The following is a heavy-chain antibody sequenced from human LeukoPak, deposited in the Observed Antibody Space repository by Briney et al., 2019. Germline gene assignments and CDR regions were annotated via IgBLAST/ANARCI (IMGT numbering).Heavy chain of an antibody. V-gene: IGHV3-9*01. J-gene: IGHJ4*02. CDR1: GFTFDDYA. D-gene: IGHD4-17*01. Sequence: GRSLRLSCAASGFTFDDYAMHWVRQAPGKGLEWVSGISWNSGSIGYADSVKGRFTISRDNSKNTLYLQMNSLRAEDTAVYYCAKPPSEMTTVTPHFDYWGQGTLVTVSS. CDR2: ISWNSGSI. CDR3: AKPPSEMTTVTPHFDY.